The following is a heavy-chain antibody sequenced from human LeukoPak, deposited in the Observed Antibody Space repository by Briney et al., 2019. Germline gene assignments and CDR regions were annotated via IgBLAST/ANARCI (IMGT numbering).Heavy chain of an antibody. J-gene: IGHJ4*02. CDR1: GGSISSYY. D-gene: IGHD3-10*01. Sequence: PSETLSLTCTVSGGSISSYYWSWIRQPPGKGLEWIGYIYYSGSTNYNPSLKSRVTISVDTSKNQFSLKLSSVAAADTAVYYCARMVRGRGFDYWGQGTLVTVSS. CDR2: IYYSGST. CDR3: ARMVRGRGFDY. V-gene: IGHV4-59*12.